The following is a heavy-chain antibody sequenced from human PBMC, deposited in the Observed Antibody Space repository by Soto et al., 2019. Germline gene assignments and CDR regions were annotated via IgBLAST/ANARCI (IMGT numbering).Heavy chain of an antibody. D-gene: IGHD4-17*01. CDR1: GFSLSNPRMG. V-gene: IGHV2-26*01. CDR3: ARMDGDYNYYAMDV. CDR2: FFSDAER. J-gene: IGHJ6*02. Sequence: QVTLKESGPVLVQPTETLTLTCTVSGFSLSNPRMGVSWIRQPPGKPLEWLAHFFSDAERSYSASMQSRLTMSTDTAGSQVVLTMNNVEPVDTATYFCARMDGDYNYYAMDVWGQGTTVTVSS.